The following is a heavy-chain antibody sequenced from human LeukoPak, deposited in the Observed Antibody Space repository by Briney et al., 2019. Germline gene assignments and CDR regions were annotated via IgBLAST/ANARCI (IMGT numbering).Heavy chain of an antibody. J-gene: IGHJ4*02. CDR2: INHSGST. V-gene: IGHV4-34*01. CDR3: AREGYYGSGSYYTY. D-gene: IGHD3-10*01. Sequence: SETLSLTCAVYGGSFSGYYWSWIRQPPGKGLEWIGEINHSGSTNYNPSLKSRVTISVDTSKNQFSLKLSSVTAADTAVYYCAREGYYGSGSYYTYWGQGTLVTVSS. CDR1: GGSFSGYY.